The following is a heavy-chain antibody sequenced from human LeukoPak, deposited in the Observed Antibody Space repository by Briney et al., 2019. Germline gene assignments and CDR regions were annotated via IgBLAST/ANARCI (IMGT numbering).Heavy chain of an antibody. Sequence: QAGGSLRLSCAASGSTFSTYRMHWVRQAPGKGLVWVSRIDTDGTGTSYADAVKGRFTISRDNAKNTLYLQMNSLRAEDTAVYYCARGNNFCFDPWGQGSLVTVSS. D-gene: IGHD1-1*01. CDR1: GSTFSTYR. V-gene: IGHV3-74*01. CDR2: IDTDGTGT. J-gene: IGHJ5*02. CDR3: ARGNNFCFDP.